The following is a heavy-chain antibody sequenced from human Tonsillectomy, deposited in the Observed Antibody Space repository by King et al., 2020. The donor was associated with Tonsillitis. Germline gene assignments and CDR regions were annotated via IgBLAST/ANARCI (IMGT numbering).Heavy chain of an antibody. Sequence: VQLQESGPGLVKPSETLSLTCTVSGGSISSYYWSWIRQPPGKGLEWIGNIYYSGSTNYNPSLKRQVTISVDTSKNQFSLKLSSVTAADTAVYYCARETPGDYGDYYHAFDIWGQGTMVTVSS. CDR3: ARETPGDYGDYYHAFDI. CDR2: IYYSGST. J-gene: IGHJ3*02. D-gene: IGHD4-17*01. V-gene: IGHV4-59*01. CDR1: GGSISSYY.